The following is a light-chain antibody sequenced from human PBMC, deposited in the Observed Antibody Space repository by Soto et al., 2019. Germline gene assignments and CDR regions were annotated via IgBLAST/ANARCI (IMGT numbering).Light chain of an antibody. CDR3: QQLSRYPST. Sequence: IQLPQSPYSLSASLGDRFTVTCLASDDITNYLAWYQQKAGKAPKLLIYDASTLYSGVPSRFSGSGSGTDFTLTISGLQPEDFATYYCQQLSRYPSTFGGGTKVDIK. CDR1: DDITNY. J-gene: IGKJ4*01. V-gene: IGKV1-9*01. CDR2: DAS.